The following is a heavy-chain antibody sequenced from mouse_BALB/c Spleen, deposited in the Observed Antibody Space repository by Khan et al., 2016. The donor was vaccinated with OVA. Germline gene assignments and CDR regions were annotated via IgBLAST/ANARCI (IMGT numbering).Heavy chain of an antibody. CDR3: ARPFYYDDALDY. D-gene: IGHD1-1*01. CDR1: GFNIKDTY. V-gene: IGHV14-3*02. Sequence: VQLKESGAELVKPGASVKLSCTASGFNIKDTYIHWVKQRPEQGLEWIGRIDPANGNTQYDPKFQDKAPMTADTSSNTAYLRLSSLTSEDTAVYYCARPFYYDDALDYWGQGTSVTVSS. J-gene: IGHJ4*01. CDR2: IDPANGNT.